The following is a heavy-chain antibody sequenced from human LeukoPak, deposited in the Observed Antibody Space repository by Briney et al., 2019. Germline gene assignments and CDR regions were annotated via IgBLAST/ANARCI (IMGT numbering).Heavy chain of an antibody. CDR1: GYTFTGYY. CDR3: ASLDIVVVPAAIRPNYYYYYYMDV. J-gene: IGHJ6*03. CDR2: IIPIFGTA. D-gene: IGHD2-2*02. Sequence: GASVKVSCKASGYTFTGYYMHWVRQAPGQGLEWMGGIIPIFGTANYAQKFQGRVTITADESTSTAYMELSSLRSEDTAVYYCASLDIVVVPAAIRPNYYYYYYMDVWGKGTTVTVSS. V-gene: IGHV1-69*13.